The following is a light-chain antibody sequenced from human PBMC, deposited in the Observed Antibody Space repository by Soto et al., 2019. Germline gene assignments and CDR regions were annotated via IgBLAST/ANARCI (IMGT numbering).Light chain of an antibody. J-gene: IGLJ2*01. CDR1: ISDVAGYNY. CDR3: SSYAGSNNLV. V-gene: IGLV2-11*01. CDR2: DVT. Sequence: QSALTQPRSVSGSPGQSVTISCTGTISDVAGYNYVSWYQHHPGKAQKLLISDVTKRPSWVPDRFSGSKSGSTASLTISELQAEDEADYYCSSYAGSNNLVFGGGTKVTVL.